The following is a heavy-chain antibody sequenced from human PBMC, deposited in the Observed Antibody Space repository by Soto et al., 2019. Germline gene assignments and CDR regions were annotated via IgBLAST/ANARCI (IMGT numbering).Heavy chain of an antibody. V-gene: IGHV4-4*02. Sequence: PSGTLSLTCAVSGGSSSRRKWWSSVRQPPGKGLEWIGEIYHSGSTNYNPSLKSRVTISVDKSKNQFSLKLTSVTAAATAVYYCASNFGELLGYAFVIWGQGTMFTVS. J-gene: IGHJ3*02. CDR2: IYHSGST. CDR1: GGSSSRRKW. CDR3: ASNFGELLGYAFVI. D-gene: IGHD3-10*01.